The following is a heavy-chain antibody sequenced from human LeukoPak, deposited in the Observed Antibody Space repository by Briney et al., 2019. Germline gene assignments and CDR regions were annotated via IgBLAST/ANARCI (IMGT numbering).Heavy chain of an antibody. D-gene: IGHD6-19*01. J-gene: IGHJ4*02. CDR1: GFTVSNNY. Sequence: PGGSLRLSCAASGFTVSNNYMSWVRQAPRKGLEWVSVIYSGGSTYYADSVKGRFTISRDNSKNTLYLQMNSLRAEDTAVYYCARVFSGWYFYFDNWGQGTLVTVSS. CDR3: ARVFSGWYFYFDN. CDR2: IYSGGST. V-gene: IGHV3-53*01.